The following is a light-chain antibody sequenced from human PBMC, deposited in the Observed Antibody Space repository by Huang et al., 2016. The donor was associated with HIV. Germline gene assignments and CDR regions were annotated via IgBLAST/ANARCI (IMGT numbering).Light chain of an antibody. J-gene: IGKJ1*01. Sequence: EIVLTQSPGTLSLSPGERATLFCRANQTVRNTYVAWYRQKPGQAPRLLIFGTSSRATGLPDRFSGSGSGTDFTLTISRLEPEDFAVYFCQQYDALPLTFGQGTQVEIK. CDR3: QQYDALPLT. CDR1: QTVRNTY. V-gene: IGKV3-20*01. CDR2: GTS.